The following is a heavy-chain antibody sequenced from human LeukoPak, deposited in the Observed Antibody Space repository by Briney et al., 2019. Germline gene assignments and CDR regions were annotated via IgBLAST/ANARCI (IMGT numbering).Heavy chain of an antibody. CDR2: IYTSGGT. CDR3: ARAWCSSTSCPYWYFDL. V-gene: IGHV4-4*07. D-gene: IGHD2-2*01. Sequence: SETLTLTCTVSGGSISSYYWSWIRQPAGKGLEWIGRIYTSGGTSYNPSLKSRVTISVDKSKNQFSLKLSSVTAADTAVYYCARAWCSSTSCPYWYFDLWGRGTLVTVSS. CDR1: GGSISSYY. J-gene: IGHJ2*01.